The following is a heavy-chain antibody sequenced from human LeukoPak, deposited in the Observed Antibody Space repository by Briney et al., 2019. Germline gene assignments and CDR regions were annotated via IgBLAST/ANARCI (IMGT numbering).Heavy chain of an antibody. CDR3: AREVIYTSGWYDH. V-gene: IGHV3-21*01. Sequence: GGSLRLSCAASGFTFSSYNMNWVRQAPGKGLEWVSSISSSSSYIYYADSVKGRFTISRDNAKNSLYLQMNSLRAEDTAVYYCAREVIYTSGWYDHWGQGTLVTVSS. CDR2: ISSSSSYI. D-gene: IGHD6-19*01. CDR1: GFTFSSYN. J-gene: IGHJ5*02.